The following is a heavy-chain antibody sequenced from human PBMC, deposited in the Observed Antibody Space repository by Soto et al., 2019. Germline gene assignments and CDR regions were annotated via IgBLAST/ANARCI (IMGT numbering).Heavy chain of an antibody. CDR2: IYYSGST. CDR1: GGSISSGGYY. Sequence: QVQLQESGPGLVKPSQTLSLTCTVSGGSISSGGYYWSRIRQHPGTGLEWIGYIYYSGSTYYNPSLGSRVTMSVETSKNQFSLKLSSVTGADSAVYYCARGLDGSGSYVRMGDYYYYMDVSGKGTTVTVSS. V-gene: IGHV4-31*03. J-gene: IGHJ6*03. D-gene: IGHD3-10*01. CDR3: ARGLDGSGSYVRMGDYYYYMDV.